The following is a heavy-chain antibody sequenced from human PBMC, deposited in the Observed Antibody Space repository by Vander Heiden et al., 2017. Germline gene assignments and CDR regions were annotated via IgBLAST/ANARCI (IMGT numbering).Heavy chain of an antibody. CDR2: ISWNSGSI. J-gene: IGHJ4*02. CDR3: TKDYDSYSSSPPDY. Sequence: EVQLVESVAGLVQPGRSLRLCCTASGFTFDDYAILWVRHAPGKGLECVSGISWNSGSIGYADSVKGRFTISRDNAKKTLYLQMNSLRAEDTALYYCTKDYDSYSSSPPDYWGQGTLVTVSS. V-gene: IGHV3-9*01. D-gene: IGHD6-13*01. CDR1: GFTFDDYA.